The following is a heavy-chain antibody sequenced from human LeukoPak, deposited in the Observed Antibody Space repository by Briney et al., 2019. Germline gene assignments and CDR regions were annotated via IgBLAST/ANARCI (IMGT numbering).Heavy chain of an antibody. Sequence: APVKVSCKASGYTFTSYAMHWVRQAPGQRLEWMGWINAGNGNTKYSQKFQGRVTITADESTSTAYMELSSLRSEDTAVYYCAAGGTITPFSYYYYYYGMDVWGQGTTVTVSS. CDR2: INAGNGNT. D-gene: IGHD1-14*01. CDR1: GYTFTSYA. V-gene: IGHV1-3*01. CDR3: AAGGTITPFSYYYYYYGMDV. J-gene: IGHJ6*02.